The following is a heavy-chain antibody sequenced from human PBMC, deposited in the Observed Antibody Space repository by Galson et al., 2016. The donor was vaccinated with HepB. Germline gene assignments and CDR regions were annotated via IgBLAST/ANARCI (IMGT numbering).Heavy chain of an antibody. Sequence: SLRLSCAASGFTFSSYWMSWVRQAPGKGLEWVANIKQDGSEKYYVDSVKGRFTISRDNAKNSLYLQMNSLRAEDTAVYYCARNLLFAWLSRADFDYWGQGTLVTVSS. CDR1: GFTFSSYW. J-gene: IGHJ4*02. CDR3: ARNLLFAWLSRADFDY. CDR2: IKQDGSEK. V-gene: IGHV3-7*01. D-gene: IGHD3-10*01.